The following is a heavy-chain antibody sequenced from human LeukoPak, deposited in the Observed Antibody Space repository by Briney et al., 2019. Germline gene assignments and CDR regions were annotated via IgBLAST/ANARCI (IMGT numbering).Heavy chain of an antibody. J-gene: IGHJ4*02. D-gene: IGHD3-22*01. CDR2: FGTRSTSI. CDR1: GFTFSGYS. Sequence: GGSLRLSCTASGFTFSGYSMNWIRQAPGKGLERVSSFGTRSTSIYHAGSVKGRFAISRDNAKNSLYLQMNSLRAEDTALYYCAREVSEGFDFWGQGTLVTVSS. CDR3: AREVSEGFDF. V-gene: IGHV3-21*01.